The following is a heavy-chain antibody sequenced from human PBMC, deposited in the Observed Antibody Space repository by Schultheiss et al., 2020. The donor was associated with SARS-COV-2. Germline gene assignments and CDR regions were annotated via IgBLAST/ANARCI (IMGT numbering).Heavy chain of an antibody. V-gene: IGHV3-11*04. CDR3: AKEGYYGSGSYPDY. CDR1: GFIFGDYH. D-gene: IGHD3-10*01. CDR2: ISSSGSST. J-gene: IGHJ4*02. Sequence: GGSLRLSCEASGFIFGDYHMSWIRQAPGKGLEWISYISSSGSSTHYADSVKGRFTISRDNAKRSVYLQMNSLRGEDTAIYYCAKEGYYGSGSYPDYWGQGTLVTVSS.